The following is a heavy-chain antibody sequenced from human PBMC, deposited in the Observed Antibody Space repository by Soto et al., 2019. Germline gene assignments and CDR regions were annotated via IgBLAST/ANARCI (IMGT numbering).Heavy chain of an antibody. D-gene: IGHD4-4*01. Sequence: QVQLVESGGGVVQPGRYLRLSCAESGSTFSSHGMHWFRQATGKGLEWVAVIRYDGSKKYYADSVKGRFTISRNNSKNTLNLQMNSLRAEDTAVYYCARMKAVSIDVWGQGTTVTVSS. CDR3: ARMKAVSIDV. V-gene: IGHV3-33*01. J-gene: IGHJ6*02. CDR2: IRYDGSKK. CDR1: GSTFSSHG.